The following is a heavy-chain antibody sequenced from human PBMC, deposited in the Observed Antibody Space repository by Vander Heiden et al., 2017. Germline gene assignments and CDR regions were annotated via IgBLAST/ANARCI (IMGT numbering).Heavy chain of an antibody. J-gene: IGHJ4*02. Sequence: QVQLVESGGGLVKPGGSLRLSCAASGFPFSDYYMSWVRQAPGKGLEWVSYFSSSVSTIYYADAVKGRFTISRDNAKNSLYLKMNSMRAEDTAVYYCAREGGGSYYFDYWGQGTLVTVSS. CDR1: GFPFSDYY. D-gene: IGHD1-26*01. CDR2: FSSSVSTI. V-gene: IGHV3-11*01. CDR3: AREGGGSYYFDY.